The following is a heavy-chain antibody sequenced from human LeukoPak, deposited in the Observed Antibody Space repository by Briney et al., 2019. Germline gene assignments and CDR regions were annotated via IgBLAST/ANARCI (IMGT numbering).Heavy chain of an antibody. CDR3: ASGSGSYYY. D-gene: IGHD1-26*01. Sequence: PSETLSLTCTVSGGSISSYYWSWIRQPPGKGLEWIGYIYYSGSTNYNPSLKSRVTISVDTSKNQFSLKLSSVTAADTAVYYGASGSGSYYYWGQGTLVTVSS. CDR2: IYYSGST. V-gene: IGHV4-59*01. J-gene: IGHJ4*02. CDR1: GGSISSYY.